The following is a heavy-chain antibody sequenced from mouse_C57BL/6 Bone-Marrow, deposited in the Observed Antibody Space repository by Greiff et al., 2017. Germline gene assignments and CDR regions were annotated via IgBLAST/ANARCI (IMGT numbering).Heavy chain of an antibody. J-gene: IGHJ3*01. CDR3: ARLLDSSGYEFAY. CDR2: ISNGGGST. Sequence: EVQLMESGGGLVQPGGSLKLSCAASGFTFSDYYMYWVRQTPEKRLEWVAYISNGGGSTYYPDNVKGSFTISRDNAKNTLYLQMRRLKSEDTAMYYCARLLDSSGYEFAYWGQGTLVTVSA. CDR1: GFTFSDYY. V-gene: IGHV5-12*01. D-gene: IGHD3-2*02.